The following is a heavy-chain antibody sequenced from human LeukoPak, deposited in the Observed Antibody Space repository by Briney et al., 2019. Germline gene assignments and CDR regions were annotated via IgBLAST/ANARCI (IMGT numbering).Heavy chain of an antibody. CDR3: ARVWGDTTYYYGMDV. D-gene: IGHD2-21*02. J-gene: IGHJ6*02. CDR2: INHSGST. CDR1: GGSFSGYY. V-gene: IGHV4-34*01. Sequence: PSETLSLTCAVYGGSFSGYYWSWIRQPPGKGLEWIGEINHSGSTNYNPSLKSRVTISVDTSKNQFSLKLSSVTAADTAVYYCARVWGDTTYYYGMDVWGQGTTVTVSS.